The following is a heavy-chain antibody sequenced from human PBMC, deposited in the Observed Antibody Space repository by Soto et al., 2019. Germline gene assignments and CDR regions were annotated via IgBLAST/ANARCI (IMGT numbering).Heavy chain of an antibody. CDR3: ARTSKDCLDP. J-gene: IGHJ5*02. V-gene: IGHV4-31*03. Sequence: QVQLQESGPGLVKPSQTLSLTCTVSGGSISSAGYYWSWIRQHPGKGLEWIGYIYYSESTYYTPSLKSRVTISVDPSKNQFSLKLSSVTAADTAVYYSARTSKDCLDPWGQGTLVTVSS. D-gene: IGHD4-4*01. CDR1: GGSISSAGYY. CDR2: IYYSEST.